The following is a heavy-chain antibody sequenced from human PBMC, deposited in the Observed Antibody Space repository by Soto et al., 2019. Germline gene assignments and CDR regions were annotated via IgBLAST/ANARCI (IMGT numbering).Heavy chain of an antibody. V-gene: IGHV5-51*01. J-gene: IGHJ4*02. CDR2: IYPGDSDT. CDR3: ARPSNNYVAY. CDR1: GYSFANYW. Sequence: GESLKISCQGSGYSFANYWIGWVRQKPGKGLEWMGIIYPGDSDTRYSPSFQGQVTISADKSISTAYLQWNSLKASDTAMYYCARPSNNYVAYWGQGTLVTVSS.